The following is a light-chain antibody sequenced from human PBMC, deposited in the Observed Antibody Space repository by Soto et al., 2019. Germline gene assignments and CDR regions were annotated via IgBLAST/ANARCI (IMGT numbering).Light chain of an antibody. Sequence: DIVLTQSPGTLSLSPGERATLSCRASQSLSGNYLAWYQQRPGQPPRLLIYGASSRATGIPDRFSGSGSGTDIHFTISRLEPEDFAVNICQQYDSSHMYTFGQGTKLEIK. CDR2: GAS. CDR1: QSLSGNY. CDR3: QQYDSSHMYT. V-gene: IGKV3-20*01. J-gene: IGKJ2*01.